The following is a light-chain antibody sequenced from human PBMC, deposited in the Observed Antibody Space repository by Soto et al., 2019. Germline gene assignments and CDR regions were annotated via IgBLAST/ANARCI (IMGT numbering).Light chain of an antibody. CDR1: QGISNY. J-gene: IGKJ1*01. V-gene: IGKV1-27*01. CDR2: AAS. Sequence: DIQMTQSPSSLSASVRDRVTITCRASQGISNYLAWYQQTPGKVPKLLIYAASTLQSGVPSRFSGSGSGADFTLTISSLQHEDVATYYCQKYDSAPWTFGQGTKVEIK. CDR3: QKYDSAPWT.